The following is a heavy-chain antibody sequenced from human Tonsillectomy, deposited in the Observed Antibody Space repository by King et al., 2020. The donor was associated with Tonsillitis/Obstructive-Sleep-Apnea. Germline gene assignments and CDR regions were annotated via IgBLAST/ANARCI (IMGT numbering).Heavy chain of an antibody. CDR1: GGSISSGGYY. CDR3: ARDNPPYCSGGSRYSGEIDY. D-gene: IGHD2-15*01. V-gene: IGHV4-31*03. Sequence: QLQESGPGLVKPSQTLSLTCTVSGGSISSGGYYWSWIRQHPGKGLEWIGYIYYSGSTYYNPSLKSRVTISVDTSKNQFSMKLSSVTAADTAVYYCARDNPPYCSGGSRYSGEIDYWGQGTLVTVSS. J-gene: IGHJ4*02. CDR2: IYYSGST.